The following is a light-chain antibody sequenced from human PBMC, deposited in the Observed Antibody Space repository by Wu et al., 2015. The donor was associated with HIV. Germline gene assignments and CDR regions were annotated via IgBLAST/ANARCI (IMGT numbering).Light chain of an antibody. Sequence: EILLTQSPGTLSLSPGERATLSCRASQTITNSYLAWYQQKPGQAPRLLIYGASNRAAGLSDRFSGSGSGTDFTLTISRLDPEDFAVYYCQQYGTSLLSFGQGTKLEIK. CDR1: QTITNSY. CDR3: QQYGTSLLS. V-gene: IGKV3-20*01. CDR2: GAS. J-gene: IGKJ2*03.